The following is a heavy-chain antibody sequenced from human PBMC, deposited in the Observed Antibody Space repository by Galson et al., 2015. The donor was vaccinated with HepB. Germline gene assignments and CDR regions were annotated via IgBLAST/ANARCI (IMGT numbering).Heavy chain of an antibody. Sequence: SLRLSCAASGFTFSSYAMSWVRQAPGKGLEWVSAISGSGGSTYYADSVKGRFTISRDNSKNTLYLQMNSLRAEDTAVYYCAKPSQLNYDILTGYDDWGQGTLVTVSS. V-gene: IGHV3-23*01. CDR3: AKPSQLNYDILTGYDD. CDR1: GFTFSSYA. D-gene: IGHD3-9*01. J-gene: IGHJ4*02. CDR2: ISGSGGST.